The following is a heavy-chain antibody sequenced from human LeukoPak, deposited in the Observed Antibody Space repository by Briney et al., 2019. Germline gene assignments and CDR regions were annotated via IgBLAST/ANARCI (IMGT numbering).Heavy chain of an antibody. CDR1: GASVSSGSFY. J-gene: IGHJ5*02. CDR2: IYYSGSI. Sequence: SETLSLTCTVSGASVSSGSFYWSWIRQSPGKGLEYIGFIYYSGSINYNPSLKSRVTMSVDTSKNQFSLRLSSVTAADTDVYYCAGATYCSSTTCYANKWFDPWGQGTLVTVSS. V-gene: IGHV4-61*01. CDR3: AGATYCSSTTCYANKWFDP. D-gene: IGHD2-2*01.